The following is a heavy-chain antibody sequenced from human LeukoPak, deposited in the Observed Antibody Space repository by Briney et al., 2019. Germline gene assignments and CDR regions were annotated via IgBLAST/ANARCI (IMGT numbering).Heavy chain of an antibody. V-gene: IGHV3-30*03. CDR1: GFTFSSYG. D-gene: IGHD6-6*01. J-gene: IGHJ4*02. Sequence: GGSLRLSCAASGFTFSSYGMHWVRQAPGKGLEWVAVISYDGSNKYYADSVKGRFTISRDNSKNTLYLQMNSLRVEDTAVYYCARSGSSSSLRYFDYWGQGTLVTVSS. CDR3: ARSGSSSSLRYFDY. CDR2: ISYDGSNK.